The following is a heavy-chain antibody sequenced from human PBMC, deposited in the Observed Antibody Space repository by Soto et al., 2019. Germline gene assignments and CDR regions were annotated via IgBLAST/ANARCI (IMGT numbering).Heavy chain of an antibody. CDR2: ISAYNGNT. CDR3: ARAVAVAADFDY. J-gene: IGHJ4*02. V-gene: IGHV1-18*01. CDR1: VYTFISNG. Sequence: ASVKVSCKASVYTFISNGISWVRQAPGQGLEWMGWISAYNGNTNYAQKFQGRVTITRDTSASKAYMELSSLRSEDTAVYYCARAVAVAADFDYWGQGTLVTVSS. D-gene: IGHD6-19*01.